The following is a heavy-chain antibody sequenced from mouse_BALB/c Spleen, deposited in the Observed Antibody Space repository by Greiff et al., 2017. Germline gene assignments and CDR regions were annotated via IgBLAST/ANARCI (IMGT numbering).Heavy chain of an antibody. Sequence: DVMLVESGGGLVKPGGSLKLSCAASGFTFSDSYMYWVRQTPEKRLEWVATISSGGSYTYYPDSVKGRFTISRDKAKNTLYLQMSSLKSEDTAMYDCTRDNYGSRVPYFDYGGQGTTLTVSS. D-gene: IGHD1-1*01. V-gene: IGHV5-6-4*01. CDR1: GFTFSDSY. J-gene: IGHJ2*01. CDR3: TRDNYGSRVPYFDY. CDR2: ISSGGSYT.